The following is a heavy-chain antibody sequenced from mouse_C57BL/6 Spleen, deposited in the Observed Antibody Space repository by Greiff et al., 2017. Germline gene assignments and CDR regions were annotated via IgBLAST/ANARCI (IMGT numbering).Heavy chain of an antibody. CDR2: IYPSDSET. D-gene: IGHD1-1*02. CDR3: AREVGPYYFDY. V-gene: IGHV1-61*01. CDR1: GYTFTSYW. Sequence: QVQLQQPGAELVRPGSSVKLSCKASGYTFTSYWMDWVKQRPGQGLEWIGNIYPSDSETHYNQKFKDKATLTVDKSSSTAYMQLSSLTSEDSAVYYGAREVGPYYFDYWGQGTTLTVSS. J-gene: IGHJ2*01.